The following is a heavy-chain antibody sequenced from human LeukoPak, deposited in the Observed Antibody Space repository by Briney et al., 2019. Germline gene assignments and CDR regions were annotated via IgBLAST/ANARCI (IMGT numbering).Heavy chain of an antibody. CDR3: ASIDCSSSSCLD. CDR1: GFPFRNYG. D-gene: IGHD2-2*01. Sequence: GGPLRLSCSASGFPFRNYGMHWVRQAPGKGLDWVSSITSSSTHTYYADSVKGRFTISRDNAKNSVYLQINSLRDEDTAVYYCASIDCSSSSCLDWGQGTLVTVSS. CDR2: ITSSSTHT. V-gene: IGHV3-21*06. J-gene: IGHJ4*02.